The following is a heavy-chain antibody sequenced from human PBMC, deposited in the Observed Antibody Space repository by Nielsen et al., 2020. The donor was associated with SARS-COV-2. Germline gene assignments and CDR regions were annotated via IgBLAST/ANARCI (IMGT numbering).Heavy chain of an antibody. Sequence: GESLKISCAASGFTFSDYWMHWVRQAPGRGLVWVSRISSDGRSAHYADSVRGRFTISRDNAKNTLYLQMNSLRAEDTAVYYCARGSGYSGYDRSYGMDVWGQGTTVTVSS. D-gene: IGHD5-12*01. V-gene: IGHV3-74*01. CDR1: GFTFSDYW. CDR2: ISSDGRSA. J-gene: IGHJ6*02. CDR3: ARGSGYSGYDRSYGMDV.